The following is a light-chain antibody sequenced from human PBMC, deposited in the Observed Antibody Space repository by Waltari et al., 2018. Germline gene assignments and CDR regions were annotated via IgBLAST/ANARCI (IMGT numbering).Light chain of an antibody. CDR2: RNN. Sequence: GMPQPPSLSTGWRQTAQLTCPGNSNNVGNHGDRGLQQHQGHPPNLLAYRNNRPPSAITERFSASRSGNTASLTITGLQPEDEAYYYCSAWDLSLRSHVFGTGTKFTVL. J-gene: IGLJ1*01. V-gene: IGLV10-54*04. CDR3: SAWDLSLRSHV. CDR1: SNNVGNHG.